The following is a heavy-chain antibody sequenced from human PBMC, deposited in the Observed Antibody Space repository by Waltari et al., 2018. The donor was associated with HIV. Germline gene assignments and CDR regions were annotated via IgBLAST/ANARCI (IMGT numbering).Heavy chain of an antibody. D-gene: IGHD1-26*01. Sequence: EVQLVESGGGLVQPGGSLRLSCGASGFTFGSFWMSWVRQVPGKGLGVVGKINQDGSENYYEDSVRGRFTSSRDNRRNLLYLQMSSLIADDTAVYYWVRAMAAKWELPQAFDIWGQGTMVIVPS. CDR2: INQDGSEN. CDR3: VRAMAAKWELPQAFDI. V-gene: IGHV3-7*04. CDR1: GFTFGSFW. J-gene: IGHJ3*02.